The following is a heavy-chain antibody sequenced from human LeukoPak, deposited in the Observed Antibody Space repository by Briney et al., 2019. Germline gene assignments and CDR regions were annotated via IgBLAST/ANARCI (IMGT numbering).Heavy chain of an antibody. D-gene: IGHD6-13*01. V-gene: IGHV4-39*01. CDR2: IYYSGST. J-gene: IGHJ4*02. CDR3: AYIAAAGTIVR. Sequence: SETLSLTCTVSGGSISSSSYYWGWIRQPPGKGLEWIGSIYYSGSTYYNPSLKSRVTISVDTSKNQFSLKLSSVTAADTAVYYCAYIAAAGTIVRWGQGTLVTVSS. CDR1: GGSISSSSYY.